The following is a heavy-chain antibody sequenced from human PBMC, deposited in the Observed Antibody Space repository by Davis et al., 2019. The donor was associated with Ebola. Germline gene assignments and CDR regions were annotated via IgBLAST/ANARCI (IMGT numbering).Heavy chain of an antibody. J-gene: IGHJ6*02. V-gene: IGHV1-2*04. D-gene: IGHD2-2*01. CDR2: INPNSGGT. CDR1: GYSFTDDG. Sequence: AASVKVSCKASGYSFTDDGISWVRQAPGQGLEWMGWINPNSGGTNYAQKFQGWVTMTRDTSISTAYMELSRLRSDDTAVYYCARGGVGCSSTSCYGLYYYYGMDVWGQGTTVTVSS. CDR3: ARGGVGCSSTSCYGLYYYYGMDV.